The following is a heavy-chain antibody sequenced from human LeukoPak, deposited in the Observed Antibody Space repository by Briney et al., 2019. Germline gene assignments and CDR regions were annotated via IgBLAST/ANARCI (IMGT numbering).Heavy chain of an antibody. Sequence: PGGSLRLSCAGSGFTVSKDYMIWVRQAPGQGLECFSAIYGRGTTYYAPSAKGRFTISRDSSSNTLHLQMTSLSAEDTAVYYCAREARYYDMLTGYHNYSGVDVGGQGTTVIVSS. V-gene: IGHV3-66*01. CDR3: AREARYYDMLTGYHNYSGVDV. CDR2: IYGRGTT. CDR1: GFTVSKDY. D-gene: IGHD3-9*01. J-gene: IGHJ6*02.